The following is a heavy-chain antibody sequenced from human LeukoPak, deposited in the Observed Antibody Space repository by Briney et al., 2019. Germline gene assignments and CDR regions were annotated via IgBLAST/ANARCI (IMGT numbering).Heavy chain of an antibody. CDR2: ISYDGSNK. CDR1: GFTLSSYC. D-gene: IGHD3-10*01. CDR3: AKDGRYYGSGSYYPPDWYFDL. Sequence: GGSLRLSCAASGFTLSSYCMHWVRQAPGKGREWVAVISYDGSNKYYADSVKGRFTISRDNSKNTLYLQMNSLRAEDTAVYYCAKDGRYYGSGSYYPPDWYFDLWGRGTLVTVSS. V-gene: IGHV3-30*18. J-gene: IGHJ2*01.